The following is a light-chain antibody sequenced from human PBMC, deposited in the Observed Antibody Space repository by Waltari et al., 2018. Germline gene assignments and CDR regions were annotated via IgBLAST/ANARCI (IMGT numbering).Light chain of an antibody. CDR3: QQRSNWPPLT. V-gene: IGKV3-11*01. CDR1: QSVSSY. Sequence: VLTQPPSVSGAPGQTVTISCRASQSVSSYLARYQQKPGQAPRLLIYDASNRATGIPARFSGSGSGTDFTLTISSLEPEDFAVYYCQQRSNWPPLTFGGGTKVEIK. J-gene: IGKJ4*01. CDR2: DAS.